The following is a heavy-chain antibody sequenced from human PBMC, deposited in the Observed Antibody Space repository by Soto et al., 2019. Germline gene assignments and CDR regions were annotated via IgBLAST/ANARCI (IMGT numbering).Heavy chain of an antibody. V-gene: IGHV5-10-1*03. Sequence: EVQLVQSGVEVKKPGESLKISCKVSGISFADNAISWVRQMPGKGLEWMGRISRDGSSSSYSPSFQGHVSIYADMTTNTAYLQWSYLRTSDTAMYYCARLGPGDWGQGTLVTVSS. D-gene: IGHD7-27*01. J-gene: IGHJ4*02. CDR3: ARLGPGD. CDR1: GISFADNA. CDR2: ISRDGSSS.